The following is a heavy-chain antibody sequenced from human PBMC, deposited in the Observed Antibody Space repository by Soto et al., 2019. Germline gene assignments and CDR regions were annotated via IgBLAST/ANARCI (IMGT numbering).Heavy chain of an antibody. CDR2: IWYDGTAT. V-gene: IGHV3-33*01. D-gene: IGHD3-10*01. J-gene: IGHJ5*02. CDR3: ARKVGSSGSSRWFDT. Sequence: QVQLVESGGGVVQPGRSLTLSCVASGFTLSNYGMHWVRQDPGKGLEWVAVIWYDGTATYSADSVKGRFSIYRDNAKNELFLQLISLRAEETAVYYCARKVGSSGSSRWFDTWGQGTLVTVSS. CDR1: GFTLSNYG.